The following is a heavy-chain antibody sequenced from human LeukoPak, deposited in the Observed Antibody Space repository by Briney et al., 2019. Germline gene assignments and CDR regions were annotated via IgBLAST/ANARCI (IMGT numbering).Heavy chain of an antibody. CDR2: ISSSSSYI. CDR3: AKALRYCSSTSCYRLVYYYYGMDV. V-gene: IGHV3-21*04. Sequence: GGSLRLSCAASGFTFSSYSMNWVRQAPGKGLEWVSSISSSSSYIYYADSVKGRFTISRDNAKNSLYLQMNSLRAEDTAVYYCAKALRYCSSTSCYRLVYYYYGMDVWGQGTTVTVSS. CDR1: GFTFSSYS. D-gene: IGHD2-2*02. J-gene: IGHJ6*02.